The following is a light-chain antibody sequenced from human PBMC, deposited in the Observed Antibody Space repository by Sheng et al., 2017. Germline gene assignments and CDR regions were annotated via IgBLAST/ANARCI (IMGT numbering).Light chain of an antibody. J-gene: IGKJ1*01. CDR1: QSITTW. CDR2: DAS. Sequence: DIQLTQTPSSVSASVGDTVTITCRASQSITTWLAWYQQKPGEAPNLLIYDASTLREGVPSRFSGSGSGSDFTLNISNLQPEDFATYYCQQANSFPRTFGQGTEGGN. V-gene: IGKV1-12*01. CDR3: QQANSFPRT.